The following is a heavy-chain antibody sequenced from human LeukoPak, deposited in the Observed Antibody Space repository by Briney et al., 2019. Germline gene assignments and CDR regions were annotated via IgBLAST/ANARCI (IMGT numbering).Heavy chain of an antibody. D-gene: IGHD3-22*01. CDR2: INHSGST. V-gene: IGHV4-34*01. Sequence: SETLSLTCAVYGGSFSGYYWSWVRQPPGKGLEWIGEINHSGSTNYNPSLKSRVTISVDTSKNQFSLKLSSVTAADTAVYYCARAEGSYDTSGSYPHEYLQHWGQGTLVTVSS. CDR3: ARAEGSYDTSGSYPHEYLQH. CDR1: GGSFSGYY. J-gene: IGHJ1*01.